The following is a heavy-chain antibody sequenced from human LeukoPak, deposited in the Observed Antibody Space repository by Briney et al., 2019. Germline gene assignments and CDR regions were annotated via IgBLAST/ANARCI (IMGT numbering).Heavy chain of an antibody. CDR1: GGSISSSSYY. CDR3: VRLEYSSSGVIPFDY. D-gene: IGHD6-6*01. CDR2: IYYSGST. V-gene: IGHV4-39*07. Sequence: SETLSLTCTVSGGSISSSSYYWGWIRQPPGKGLEWIGSIYYSGSTYYNPSLKSRVTISVDTSKNQFSLKLSSVTAADTAVYYCVRLEYSSSGVIPFDYWGQGTLVTVSS. J-gene: IGHJ4*02.